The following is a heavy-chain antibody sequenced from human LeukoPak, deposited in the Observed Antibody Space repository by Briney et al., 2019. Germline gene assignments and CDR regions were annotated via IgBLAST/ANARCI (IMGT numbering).Heavy chain of an antibody. D-gene: IGHD1-26*01. CDR2: ISYDGSNK. V-gene: IGHV3-30-3*01. Sequence: GGSLRLSCAASGFTFSSYAMHWVRQAPGKGLEWVVVISYDGSNKYYADSVKGRFTISRDSSKNTLYLQMNSLRAEDTAVYYCARRWENDYWGQGTLVTVSS. J-gene: IGHJ4*02. CDR3: ARRWENDY. CDR1: GFTFSSYA.